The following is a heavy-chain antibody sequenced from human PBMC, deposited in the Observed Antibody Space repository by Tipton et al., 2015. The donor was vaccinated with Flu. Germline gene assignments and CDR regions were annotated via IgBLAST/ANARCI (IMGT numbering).Heavy chain of an antibody. D-gene: IGHD6-19*01. CDR2: IYTSVST. Sequence: TLSLTCTVSGGSISIYYWSCIRPPAGRGLEWIGRIYTSVSTNYNPSLKSRVTMSVDTSKNQFSLKLSSVTAADTAVYYCAVIAVAGIFDYWGQGTLVTVSS. CDR3: AVIAVAGIFDY. CDR1: GGSISIYY. J-gene: IGHJ4*02. V-gene: IGHV4-4*07.